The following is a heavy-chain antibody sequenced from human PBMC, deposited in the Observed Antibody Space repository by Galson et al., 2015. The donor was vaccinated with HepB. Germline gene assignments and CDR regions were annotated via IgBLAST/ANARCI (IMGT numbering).Heavy chain of an antibody. D-gene: IGHD3-10*01. CDR1: VFSLSTSGVG. CDR3: AHSPPLYGSGENWFDP. CDR2: IYWDDDK. Sequence: PALVKPTQTLTLTCTFSVFSLSTSGVGVGWIRQPPGKALEWLALIYWDDDKRYSPSLKSRLTITKDTSKNQVVLTMTNMDPVDTATYYCAHSPPLYGSGENWFDPWGQGTLVTVSS. V-gene: IGHV2-5*02. J-gene: IGHJ5*02.